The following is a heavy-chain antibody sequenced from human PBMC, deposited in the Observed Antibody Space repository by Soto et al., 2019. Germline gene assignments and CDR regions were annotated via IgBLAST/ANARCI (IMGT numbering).Heavy chain of an antibody. CDR1: GGTFSSYA. D-gene: IGHD3-3*01. CDR2: IIPIFGTA. Sequence: SVKVSCKASGGTFSSYAISWVRQAPGQGLEWMGGIIPIFGTANYAQKFQGRVTITADESTSTAYMELSSLRSEDTAVYYCAREGRITIFGVVNHYYYGMAVWGQGTTVTVSS. CDR3: AREGRITIFGVVNHYYYGMAV. J-gene: IGHJ6*02. V-gene: IGHV1-69*13.